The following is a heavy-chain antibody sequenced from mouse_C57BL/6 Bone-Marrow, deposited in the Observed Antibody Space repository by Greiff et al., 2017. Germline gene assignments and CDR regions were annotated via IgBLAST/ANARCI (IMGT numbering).Heavy chain of an antibody. J-gene: IGHJ2*01. CDR3: ARGGTVALDY. V-gene: IGHV1-85*01. CDR1: GYTFTSYD. D-gene: IGHD1-1*01. Sequence: VHLVESGPELVKPGASVKLSCKASGYTFTSYDINWVKQRPGQGLEWIGWIYPRAGSTKYNEKFKGKATLTVDTSSSTAYMELHSLTSEDSAVYFCARGGTVALDYWGQGTTLTVSS. CDR2: IYPRAGST.